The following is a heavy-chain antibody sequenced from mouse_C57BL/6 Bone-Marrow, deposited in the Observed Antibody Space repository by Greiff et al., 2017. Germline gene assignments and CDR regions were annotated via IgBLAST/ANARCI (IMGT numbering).Heavy chain of an antibody. D-gene: IGHD2-1*01. CDR3: AREDIYYGNLDYAMDY. V-gene: IGHV1-82*01. J-gene: IGHJ4*01. CDR2: FYPGDGGT. Sequence: VQLQESGPELVKPGASVKISCKASGYAFSSSWMNWVKQRPGKGLEWIGRFYPGDGGTNYNGKFKGQATLTADKSSSTDYMQLSSLTAEESEVYYCAREDIYYGNLDYAMDYWGQGTTVTVSS. CDR1: GYAFSSSW.